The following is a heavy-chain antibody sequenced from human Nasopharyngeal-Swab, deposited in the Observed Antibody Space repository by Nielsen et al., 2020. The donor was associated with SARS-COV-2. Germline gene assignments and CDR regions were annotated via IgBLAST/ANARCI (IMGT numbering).Heavy chain of an antibody. CDR1: GFTFSNYD. CDR3: VRGARRNNYYGSGSYGEFDY. CDR2: IGTAGDA. V-gene: IGHV3-13*01. J-gene: IGHJ4*02. D-gene: IGHD3-10*01. Sequence: GESLKISCAASGFTFSNYDMHWVRQATGKGLEWVSVIGTAGDAYYPGSVKGRFTTSRENAKNSLYLQMNSLRAGDTAVYYCVRGARRNNYYGSGSYGEFDYWGQGTLVTVSS.